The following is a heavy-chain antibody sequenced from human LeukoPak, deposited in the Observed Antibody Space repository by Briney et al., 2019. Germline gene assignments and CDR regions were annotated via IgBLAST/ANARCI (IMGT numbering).Heavy chain of an antibody. CDR1: GFTFSSYA. Sequence: GRSLRLSCAASGFTFSSYAMHWVRQAPGKGLEWVAVISYDGSNKYYADSVKGRFTISRDNSKNTLYLQMNSLRSDDTAVYYCARAEQQLDPADYWGQGTLVTVSS. CDR3: ARAEQQLDPADY. CDR2: ISYDGSNK. V-gene: IGHV3-30*04. J-gene: IGHJ4*02. D-gene: IGHD6-13*01.